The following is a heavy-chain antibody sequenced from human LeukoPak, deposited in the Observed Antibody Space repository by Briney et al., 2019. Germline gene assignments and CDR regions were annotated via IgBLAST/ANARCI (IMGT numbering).Heavy chain of an antibody. V-gene: IGHV4-4*07. D-gene: IGHD3-3*01. CDR2: IYTSGST. Sequence: PSETLSLTCTVSGDSISNFYWSWIRQPAGKGLEWIGRIYTSGSTNYNPSLKSRVTMSVDTSKNQFSLKLSSVTAADTAVYYCAREILRFRFDPWGQGTLVTVSS. CDR3: AREILRFRFDP. J-gene: IGHJ5*02. CDR1: GDSISNFY.